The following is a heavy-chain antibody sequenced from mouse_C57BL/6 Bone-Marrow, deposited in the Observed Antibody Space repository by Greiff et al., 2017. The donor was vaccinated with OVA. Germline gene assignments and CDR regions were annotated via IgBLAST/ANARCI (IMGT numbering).Heavy chain of an antibody. CDR3: ARGGYYDYSYWYFDV. J-gene: IGHJ1*03. D-gene: IGHD2-4*01. Sequence: VQLQQPGAELVKPGASVKLSCKASGYTFTSYWMQWVKQRPGQGLEWIGEIDPSDRYTNYNQKFKGKATLTVDTSSSTAYMQLSSLTSEDSAVYYCARGGYYDYSYWYFDVWGTGTTVTVSS. CDR2: IDPSDRYT. CDR1: GYTFTSYW. V-gene: IGHV1-50*01.